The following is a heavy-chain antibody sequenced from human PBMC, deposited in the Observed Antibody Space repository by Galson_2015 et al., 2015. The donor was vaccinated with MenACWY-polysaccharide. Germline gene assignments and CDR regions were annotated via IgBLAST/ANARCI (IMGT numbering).Heavy chain of an antibody. CDR3: ARGSLGYSGTWYPDY. J-gene: IGHJ4*02. CDR1: GYTFINYA. Sequence: SVKVSCKASGYTFINYAMNWVRQAPGQGLEWMGWINTNTGNPTYAQGFTGRFVFSLDTSVSTAYLQISSLKAEDTAVYYCARGSLGYSGTWYPDYWGQGTLVTVSS. CDR2: INTNTGNP. V-gene: IGHV7-4-1*02. D-gene: IGHD6-13*01.